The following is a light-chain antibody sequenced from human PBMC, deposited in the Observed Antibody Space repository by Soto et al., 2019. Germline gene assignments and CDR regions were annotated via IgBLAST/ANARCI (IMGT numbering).Light chain of an antibody. CDR2: GAS. CDR3: QHFGNSPLYA. J-gene: IGKJ2*01. CDR1: QSVSSSN. Sequence: EIVLTQSPGTLSLSPGERATLSCRASQSVSSSNVAWYQQKLGQAPRLFIYGASNRATVIPDRFSGSGSGTDFTLTISRLEPEDFAVYYCQHFGNSPLYAFGQGTKLEIK. V-gene: IGKV3-20*01.